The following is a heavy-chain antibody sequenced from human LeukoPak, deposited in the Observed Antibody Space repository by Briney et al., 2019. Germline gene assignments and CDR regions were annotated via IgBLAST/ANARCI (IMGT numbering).Heavy chain of an antibody. CDR3: ATATGDFWSGYFH. CDR2: IYYSGST. J-gene: IGHJ4*02. CDR1: GGSISSYY. V-gene: IGHV4-59*01. Sequence: PSETLSLTCIVSGGSISSYYWSWIRQPAGKGLEWIGYIYYSGSTNYNPSLKSRVTISVDRAKNQFSLKLSSVTAADTAVYYCATATGDFWSGYFHWGQGTLVTVSS. D-gene: IGHD3-3*01.